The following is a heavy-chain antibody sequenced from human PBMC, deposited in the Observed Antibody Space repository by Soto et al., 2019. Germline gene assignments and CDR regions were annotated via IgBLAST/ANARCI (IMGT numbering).Heavy chain of an antibody. J-gene: IGHJ4*02. D-gene: IGHD3-22*01. CDR3: ARDRGYYDSSGYYESDY. Sequence: GASVKVSCKASGGTFSSYAISWVRQAPGQGLEWMGGIIPIFGTANYAQKFQGRVTITADESTSTAYMELSSLRSEDTAVYYCARDRGYYDSSGYYESDYWGQGTLVTVSS. V-gene: IGHV1-69*13. CDR2: IIPIFGTA. CDR1: GGTFSSYA.